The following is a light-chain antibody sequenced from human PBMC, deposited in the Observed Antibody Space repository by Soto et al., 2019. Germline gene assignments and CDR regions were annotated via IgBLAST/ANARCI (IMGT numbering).Light chain of an antibody. Sequence: QSALTQPRSVSGSPGQSVTISCTGTSSDVGGYNYVSWYQQHPGKAPKLMIYDVTKRPSGVPDRFSGSKSGNTASLIISGLQPEDEGDYYCCSYASSPVVFGGGTKLTVL. CDR1: SSDVGGYNY. V-gene: IGLV2-11*01. J-gene: IGLJ2*01. CDR3: CSYASSPVV. CDR2: DVT.